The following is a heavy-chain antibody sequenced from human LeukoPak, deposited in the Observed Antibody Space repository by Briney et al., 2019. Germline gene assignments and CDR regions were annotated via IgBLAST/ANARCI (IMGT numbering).Heavy chain of an antibody. V-gene: IGHV3-30*14. CDR3: ARDYMSGGTGFWDY. Sequence: PGGSLRLSCAASGFTFSTYTIHWVRQAPGKGLEWVARISFDGTDKTYVDSGQGRFTLSRVNSKNRVYIQINSPRPDDTAIYYCARDYMSGGTGFWDYWGQGTLVTVSS. J-gene: IGHJ4*02. CDR2: ISFDGTDK. D-gene: IGHD3-3*01. CDR1: GFTFSTYT.